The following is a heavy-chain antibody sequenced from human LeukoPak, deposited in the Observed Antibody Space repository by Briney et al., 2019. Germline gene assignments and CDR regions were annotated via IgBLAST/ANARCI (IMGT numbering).Heavy chain of an antibody. D-gene: IGHD3-16*02. CDR1: GASISSGDYY. CDR3: ARGPNYVWGSYQYFDY. J-gene: IGHJ4*02. Sequence: SETLSLTCTVSGASISSGDYYWSWLRQSPGKGLEWIGYIYYSGSTSYNPSLKSRVTISVDTSKNQFSLKVTSVTAADTAVYYCARGPNYVWGSYQYFDYWGQGTLVTVSS. V-gene: IGHV4-30-4*01. CDR2: IYYSGST.